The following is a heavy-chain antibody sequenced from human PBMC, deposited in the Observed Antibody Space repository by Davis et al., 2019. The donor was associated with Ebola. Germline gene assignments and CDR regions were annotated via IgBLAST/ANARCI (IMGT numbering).Heavy chain of an antibody. D-gene: IGHD3-10*01. Sequence: AASVKVSCKTSGDTFRRYAISWVRQAPGQGLEWVGDIIPVFGTTNYAQNFRGRVTISADESTNTAYMDLSSLTTEDTAIYYCAREVGVRAKYYFDYWGQGTLVAVSS. V-gene: IGHV1-69*13. CDR1: GDTFRRYA. J-gene: IGHJ4*02. CDR2: IIPVFGTT. CDR3: AREVGVRAKYYFDY.